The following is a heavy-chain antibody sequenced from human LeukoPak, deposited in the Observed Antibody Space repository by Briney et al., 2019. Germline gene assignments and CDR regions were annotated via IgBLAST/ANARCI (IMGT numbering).Heavy chain of an antibody. CDR3: AKAAGFGGFDY. CDR2: ISSSGSTI. D-gene: IGHD3-10*01. Sequence: GGSLRLSCASSGFTFSDYYLSWIRQAPGKGLEWVSYISSSGSTIHYADSVKGRFTISRDNAKNSLYLQMNSLRAEDTAVYYCAKAAGFGGFDYWGQGTLVTVSS. V-gene: IGHV3-11*04. J-gene: IGHJ4*02. CDR1: GFTFSDYY.